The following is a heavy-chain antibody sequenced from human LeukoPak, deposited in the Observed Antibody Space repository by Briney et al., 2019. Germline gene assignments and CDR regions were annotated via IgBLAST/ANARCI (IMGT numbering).Heavy chain of an antibody. CDR2: IYHSGST. CDR3: ARDDSSGYYYRVGFDY. CDR1: GYSISSGYY. D-gene: IGHD3-22*01. V-gene: IGHV4-38-2*02. J-gene: IGHJ4*02. Sequence: SSETLSLTCTVSGYSISSGYYWGWIRQPPGKGLEWIGSIYHSGSTYYNPSLKSRVTISVDTSKNQFSLKLSSVTAADTAVYYCARDDSSGYYYRVGFDYWGQGTLVTVSS.